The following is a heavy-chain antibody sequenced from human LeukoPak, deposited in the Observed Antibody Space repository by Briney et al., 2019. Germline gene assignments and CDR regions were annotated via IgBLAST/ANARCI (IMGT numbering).Heavy chain of an antibody. CDR2: ISSSDTTI. CDR1: GFTFSDYY. CDR3: AEVSVKVAYIDY. J-gene: IGHJ4*02. D-gene: IGHD3-16*01. Sequence: PGGSLRLSYAASGFTFSDYYMSWIRQAPGKGLEWVSYISSSDTTIYYADSVKGRFTIARDNAKNSLYMQMNSLRAEDAAIDYWAEVSVKVAYIDYWGQGTLVIVSS. V-gene: IGHV3-11*04.